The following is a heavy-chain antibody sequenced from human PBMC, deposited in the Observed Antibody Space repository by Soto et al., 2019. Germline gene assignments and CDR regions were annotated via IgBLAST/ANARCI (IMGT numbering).Heavy chain of an antibody. CDR1: GFTFSSYS. Sequence: PGGSLRLSCAASGFTFSSYSMNWVRQAPGKGLEWVSSISSSSSYIYYADSVKGRFTISRDNAKNSLYLQMNSLRAEDTAVYYCARDGDLDSSGHPSRPLDYWGQGTLVTVSS. V-gene: IGHV3-21*01. CDR3: ARDGDLDSSGHPSRPLDY. CDR2: ISSSSSYI. D-gene: IGHD3-22*01. J-gene: IGHJ4*02.